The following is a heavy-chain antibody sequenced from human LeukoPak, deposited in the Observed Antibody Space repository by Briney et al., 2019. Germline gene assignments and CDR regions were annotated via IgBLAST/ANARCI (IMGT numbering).Heavy chain of an antibody. V-gene: IGHV4-59*01. D-gene: IGHD1-1*01. Sequence: SETPSLTCSVSDDSITMYYWTWIRQPPGKGLEWIGYVDHTGSTNFNPSLNGRVSISRDTTKNLFSLRLRSVTAADTAVYFCARGRVSSSTWYSTYYYYFYMDVWGKGTTVTVSS. CDR2: VDHTGST. J-gene: IGHJ6*03. CDR1: DDSITMYY. CDR3: ARGRVSSSTWYSTYYYYFYMDV.